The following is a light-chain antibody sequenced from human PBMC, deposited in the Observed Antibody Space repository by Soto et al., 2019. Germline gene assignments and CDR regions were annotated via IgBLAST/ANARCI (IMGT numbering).Light chain of an antibody. CDR1: QSVSSN. J-gene: IGKJ1*01. V-gene: IGKV3-15*01. Sequence: EIVMTQSPATLSVSPGERASLSCRASQSVSSNLAWYPQIPGQAPRLLIYGSFTTSTGIPARFSGSGSGTEFTLTISSLQSEYFAVYYCQQYNNWPQTFGKRTKVEIK. CDR2: GSF. CDR3: QQYNNWPQT.